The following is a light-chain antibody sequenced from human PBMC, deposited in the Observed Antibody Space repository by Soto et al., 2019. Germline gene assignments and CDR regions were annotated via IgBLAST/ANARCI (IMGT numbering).Light chain of an antibody. CDR1: SSDVGGYNY. CDR2: EVS. V-gene: IGLV2-14*01. CDR3: SSYTSSSTLYV. Sequence: QSALTQPASVSGSPGQSITISCTGTSSDVGGYNYVSWYQQHPGKAPKLMIYEVSNRTSGVSNRFSGSKSGNTASLTISGRQAEDDADYYCSSYTSSSTLYVFGTGTKVTVL. J-gene: IGLJ1*01.